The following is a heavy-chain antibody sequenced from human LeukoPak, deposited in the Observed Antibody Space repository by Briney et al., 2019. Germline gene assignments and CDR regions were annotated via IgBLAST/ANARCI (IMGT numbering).Heavy chain of an antibody. Sequence: GGSLRLSCAASGFTFSNYGMSWVRQAPGKGLEWVSYISSSGSSIYYADSVKGRFTISRDNAKSSLYLQMNSLRAEDTAVYYCGRGHWGLDYWGQGTLVTVSS. CDR1: GFTFSNYG. V-gene: IGHV3-48*04. CDR2: ISSSGSSI. D-gene: IGHD7-27*01. CDR3: GRGHWGLDY. J-gene: IGHJ4*02.